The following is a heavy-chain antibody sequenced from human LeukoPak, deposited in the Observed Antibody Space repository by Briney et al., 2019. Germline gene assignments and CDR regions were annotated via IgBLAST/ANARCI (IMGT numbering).Heavy chain of an antibody. CDR2: IYYSGST. V-gene: IGHV4-59*01. CDR3: ARASPNYYYYGMDV. J-gene: IGHJ6*02. CDR1: GVSINGYY. Sequence: SETLSLTCTVSGVSINGYYWSWIRQPPGKGLEWIGYIYYSGSTNYNPSLKSRVTISVDTSKNQFSLKLSSVTAADTAVYYCARASPNYYYYGMDVWGQGTTVTVSS.